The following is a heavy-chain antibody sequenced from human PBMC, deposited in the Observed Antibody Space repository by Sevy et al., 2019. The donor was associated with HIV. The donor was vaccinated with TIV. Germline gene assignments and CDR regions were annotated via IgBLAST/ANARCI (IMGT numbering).Heavy chain of an antibody. V-gene: IGHV1-46*01. D-gene: IGHD5-12*01. Sequence: ASVKVSCKASGYTFTSYYMHWVRQAPGQGLEWMGIINPSGGSTSYAQKFQGRVTMTRDTSTSTVYMELSSLRSEDTAVYYCARDTQRIEMATITMGAFDIWGQGTMVTVSS. CDR1: GYTFTSYY. CDR3: ARDTQRIEMATITMGAFDI. J-gene: IGHJ3*02. CDR2: INPSGGST.